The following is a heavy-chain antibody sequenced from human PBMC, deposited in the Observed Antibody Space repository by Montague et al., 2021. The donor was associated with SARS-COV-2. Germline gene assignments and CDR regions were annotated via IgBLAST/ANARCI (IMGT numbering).Heavy chain of an antibody. J-gene: IGHJ3*02. Sequence: SETLSLTCSVSGDSINNSRYYWGWIRQPPGKGLEWIGTIDYSGSAYYSPSLKSRVTISVDTSKDQLSLKLNSVTATDTAVYYCAGLESTRGVLIRGAFHIWGHGTKVTVSS. V-gene: IGHV4-39*01. CDR1: GDSINNSRYY. CDR2: IDYSGSA. CDR3: AGLESTRGVLIRGAFHI. D-gene: IGHD3-10*01.